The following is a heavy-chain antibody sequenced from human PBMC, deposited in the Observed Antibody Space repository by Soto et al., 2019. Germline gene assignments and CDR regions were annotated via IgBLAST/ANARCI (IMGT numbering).Heavy chain of an antibody. CDR3: ASYKTGDAFDI. D-gene: IGHD1-1*01. J-gene: IGHJ3*02. Sequence: SETLSLTCTVSGGSISSGGYYWSWIRQHPGRGLEWIGYIYYSGSTYYNPSLKSRVTISVDTSKNQFSLKLSSVTAADTAVYYCASYKTGDAFDIWGQGTMVTVSS. CDR1: GGSISSGGYY. CDR2: IYYSGST. V-gene: IGHV4-31*03.